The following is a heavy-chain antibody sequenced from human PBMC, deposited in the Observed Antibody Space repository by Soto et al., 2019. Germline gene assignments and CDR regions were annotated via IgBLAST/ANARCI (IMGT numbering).Heavy chain of an antibody. CDR1: GYTFTGYY. V-gene: IGHV1-2*02. CDR3: ARDQTYYYDSSGYSDYYYSGMDV. D-gene: IGHD3-22*01. J-gene: IGHJ6*02. CDR2: INPNSGGT. Sequence: GASVKVSCKASGYTFTGYYMHWVRQAPGQGLEWMGWINPNSGGTNYAQKFQGRVTMTRDTSISTAYMELSRLRSDDTAVYYCARDQTYYYDSSGYSDYYYSGMDVWGQGTTVTAP.